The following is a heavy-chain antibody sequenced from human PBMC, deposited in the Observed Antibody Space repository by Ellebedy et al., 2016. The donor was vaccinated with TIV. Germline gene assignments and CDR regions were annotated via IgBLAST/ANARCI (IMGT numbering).Heavy chain of an antibody. J-gene: IGHJ3*02. V-gene: IGHV4-39*01. CDR2: IYYTGST. Sequence: MPSETLSLTCTVSGGSISSSGYYWGWIRQPPGKGLEWIGSIYYTGSTYYNPSLKSRVTMSVDTSKNQFSLMLSSVTAADTAVYYCARTWRGAFDIWGQGAMVTVSS. D-gene: IGHD3-3*01. CDR1: GGSISSSGYY. CDR3: ARTWRGAFDI.